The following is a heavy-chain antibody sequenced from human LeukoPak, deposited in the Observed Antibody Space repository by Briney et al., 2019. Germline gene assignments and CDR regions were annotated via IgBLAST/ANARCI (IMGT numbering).Heavy chain of an antibody. D-gene: IGHD5-24*01. CDR1: GGSCDDYY. Sequence: PSETLSLTCAVYGGSCDDYYCSWIHQPPGKGLEWIGEIHPSGIFYYNSSLVSRVTISIDTPKTQFSLRLTSVTAADTAFYYCARGRDRSKTGDLWGQGSLVTVSS. J-gene: IGHJ5*02. CDR2: IHPSGIF. CDR3: ARGRDRSKTGDL. V-gene: IGHV4-34*01.